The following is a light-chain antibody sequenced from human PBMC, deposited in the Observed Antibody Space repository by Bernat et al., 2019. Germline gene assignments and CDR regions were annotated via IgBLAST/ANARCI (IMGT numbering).Light chain of an antibody. V-gene: IGKV3-11*01. J-gene: IGKJ5*01. Sequence: EIVLTQSPATLSLSPGERATFSCRASQSVSSYLAWYQQKPGQAPRLLIYDASNRATGIPARFSGSGSETDFTLTISSLEPEDFAVYYCQQRRNWPTFSQATQLQIK. CDR3: QQRRNWPT. CDR2: DAS. CDR1: QSVSSY.